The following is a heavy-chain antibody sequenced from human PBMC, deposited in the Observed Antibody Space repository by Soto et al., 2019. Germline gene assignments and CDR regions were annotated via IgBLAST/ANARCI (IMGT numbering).Heavy chain of an antibody. CDR1: GGSFSAYS. Sequence: NPSETLSLTCGVYGGSFSAYSWTWLRQSPGKGLGWIGEITHGGSTDYNPALKSRLVMSVDTSKNQFSLRVTSVTAADAAVYFCARARFDSWSHIYYGLDVWGQGTTVTVSS. V-gene: IGHV4-34*01. CDR3: ARARFDSWSHIYYGLDV. CDR2: ITHGGST. J-gene: IGHJ6*02. D-gene: IGHD3-3*01.